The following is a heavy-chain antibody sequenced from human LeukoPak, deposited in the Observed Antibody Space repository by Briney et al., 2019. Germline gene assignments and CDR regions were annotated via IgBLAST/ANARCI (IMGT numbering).Heavy chain of an antibody. D-gene: IGHD3-22*01. V-gene: IGHV1-69*13. CDR1: GDTFSSYA. J-gene: IGHJ4*02. CDR2: IIPGLGTA. CDR3: ARIGVYYDSSGPFDY. Sequence: SVKVSCKSSGDTFSSYAINWVRQTPGQGLEWMGGIIPGLGTANSAQKFQGRVTITADESTSTAYMELSSLRSEDTAVYYCARIGVYYDSSGPFDYWGQGTLVTVSS.